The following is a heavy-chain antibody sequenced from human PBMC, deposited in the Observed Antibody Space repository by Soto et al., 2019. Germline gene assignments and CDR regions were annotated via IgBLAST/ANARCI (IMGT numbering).Heavy chain of an antibody. Sequence: ASETLSLTCTVSGGSISSSSYYWGWIRQPPGKGQEWIGSIYYSGSTYYNPSLKSRVTISIDTSKNQLSLKLSSVTAADTAVYYCARLDYYDSSGYLGEESWFDPWGQGTLVTVSS. D-gene: IGHD3-22*01. CDR3: ARLDYYDSSGYLGEESWFDP. CDR1: GGSISSSSYY. CDR2: IYYSGST. J-gene: IGHJ5*02. V-gene: IGHV4-39*01.